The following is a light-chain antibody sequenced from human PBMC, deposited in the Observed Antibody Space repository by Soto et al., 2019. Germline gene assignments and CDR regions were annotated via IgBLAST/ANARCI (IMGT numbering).Light chain of an antibody. J-gene: IGLJ1*01. V-gene: IGLV2-8*01. Sequence: QSVLTQPASVSGSPGQSITISCTGTSSDVGGYNYVSWYQQHPGKAPKLMIYEVSNRPSGVPDRIFASKSDTTASLTVSGLQAEDEADYYCSSFAGTNSFVFGTGTKVTVL. CDR1: SSDVGGYNY. CDR2: EVS. CDR3: SSFAGTNSFV.